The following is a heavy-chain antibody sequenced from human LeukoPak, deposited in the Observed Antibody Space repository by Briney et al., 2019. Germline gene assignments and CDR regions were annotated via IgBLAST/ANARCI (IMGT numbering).Heavy chain of an antibody. CDR3: AKDQGSGATGFDY. CDR2: ISYDGSNK. Sequence: GGSLRLSCAASGFTFSSYGMHWVRQAPGKGLEWVAVISYDGSNKYYADSVKGRFTIPRDNSKNTLYLQMNSLRAEDTAVYYCAKDQGSGATGFDYWGQGTLVTVSS. J-gene: IGHJ4*02. CDR1: GFTFSSYG. V-gene: IGHV3-30*18. D-gene: IGHD1-26*01.